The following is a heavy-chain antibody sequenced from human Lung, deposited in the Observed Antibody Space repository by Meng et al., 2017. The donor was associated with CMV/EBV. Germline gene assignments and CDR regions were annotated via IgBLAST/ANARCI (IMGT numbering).Heavy chain of an antibody. J-gene: IGHJ6*02. Sequence: SXXVSXKASGGTFSSYAISWVRQAPGQGLEWMGGIIPILGIANYTQKFQGRVTITADKSTSTAYMELSSLRSEDTAVYYCARAFDSNYDYYYYGMDVWGQETTVTVSS. CDR2: IIPILGIA. D-gene: IGHD4-11*01. V-gene: IGHV1-69*10. CDR1: GGTFSSYA. CDR3: ARAFDSNYDYYYYGMDV.